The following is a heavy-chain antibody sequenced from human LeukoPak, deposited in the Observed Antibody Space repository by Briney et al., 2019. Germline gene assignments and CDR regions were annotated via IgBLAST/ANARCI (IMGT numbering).Heavy chain of an antibody. CDR2: ISWNSGSI. CDR3: ARAQYSSEEDDYFDN. D-gene: IGHD6-25*01. CDR1: GFTFDDYA. J-gene: IGHJ3*02. V-gene: IGHV3-9*03. Sequence: PGRSLRLSCAASGFTFDDYAMHWVRQAPGKGLEWVSGISWNSGSIGYADSVKGRFTISRDNAKNYLYLQMNSLTAEDMALYYCARAQYSSEEDDYFDNWGQGTMVTVSS.